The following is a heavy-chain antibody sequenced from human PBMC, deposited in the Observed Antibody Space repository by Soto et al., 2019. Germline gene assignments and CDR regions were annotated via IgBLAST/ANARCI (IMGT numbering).Heavy chain of an antibody. CDR2: ISSSTSYV. V-gene: IGHV3-21*06. J-gene: IGHJ5*01. CDR1: GFTFSRYG. CDR3: ARDPSEGRVGNWFES. Sequence: GGSLRLSCASSGFTFSRYGMNWLRQAPGKGLEWVASISSSTSYVYYADSVKGRFSTSRDNAKNILYLEMYALRTEDTAVYYCARDPSEGRVGNWFESWGQGTLVTVSS. D-gene: IGHD2-2*01.